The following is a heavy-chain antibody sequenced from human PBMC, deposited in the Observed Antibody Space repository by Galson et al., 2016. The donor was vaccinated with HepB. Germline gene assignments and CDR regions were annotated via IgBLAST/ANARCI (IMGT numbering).Heavy chain of an antibody. J-gene: IGHJ4*02. CDR1: GYTFTNYA. D-gene: IGHD1-26*01. CDR2: INPGNGDT. Sequence: SVKVSCKAPGYTFTNYAMHWVRQAPGQRLEWMGWINPGNGDTKYSQKFQGRVTISRDTSASTAYMELRSLMSEDTAVYYCAREGSYYTLDYWGQGTLVTVSS. CDR3: AREGSYYTLDY. V-gene: IGHV1-3*01.